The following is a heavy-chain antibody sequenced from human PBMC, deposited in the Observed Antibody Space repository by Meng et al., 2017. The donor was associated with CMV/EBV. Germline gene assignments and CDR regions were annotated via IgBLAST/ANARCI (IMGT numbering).Heavy chain of an antibody. D-gene: IGHD1-14*01. CDR3: ARVTSRVAGAFDY. CDR2: IYYSGST. V-gene: IGHV4-30-4*08. CDR1: GGSISSGDYY. Sequence: QVELREAGPGLLKPSPTLSLTCTVSGGSISSGDYYWSWIRQPPGKGLEWIGYIYYSGSTYYNPSLKSRVTISVDTSKNQFSLKLSSVTAADTAVYYCARVTSRVAGAFDYWGQGTLVTVSS. J-gene: IGHJ4*02.